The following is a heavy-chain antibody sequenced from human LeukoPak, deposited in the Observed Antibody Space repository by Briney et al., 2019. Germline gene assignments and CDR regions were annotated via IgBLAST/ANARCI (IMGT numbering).Heavy chain of an antibody. Sequence: GGSLRLSCTASGFSFSTYAMTWVRQAPGKGLEWISSMSSGSRYIYYADSVKGRFTISRDNRKNTLYLQMNSLRAEDTAVYYCARDGSAYNFDYWGQGTLVTVSS. V-gene: IGHV3-21*01. CDR3: ARDGSAYNFDY. D-gene: IGHD5-24*01. CDR1: GFSFSTYA. J-gene: IGHJ4*02. CDR2: MSSGSRYI.